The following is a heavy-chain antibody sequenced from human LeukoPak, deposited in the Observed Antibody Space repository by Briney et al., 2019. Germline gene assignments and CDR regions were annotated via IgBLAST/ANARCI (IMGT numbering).Heavy chain of an antibody. CDR2: VNGDGTGT. CDR3: ATGLGFYYDY. V-gene: IGHV3-74*03. J-gene: IGHJ4*02. D-gene: IGHD2/OR15-2a*01. Sequence: PGGSLRPSCAASGLTFVKYWMHWVRQAPGKGLVWASRVNGDGTGTTYADSVRGRFTISRDNAKNTVYLQMNSLRAEDTAVYYCATGLGFYYDYWGQGTRVTVSS. CDR1: GLTFVKYW.